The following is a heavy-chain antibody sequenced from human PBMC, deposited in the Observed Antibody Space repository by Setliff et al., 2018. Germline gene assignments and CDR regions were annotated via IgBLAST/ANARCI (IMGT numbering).Heavy chain of an antibody. CDR1: GASISSYY. J-gene: IGHJ6*03. Sequence: SETLSLTCSVSGASISSYYWSWIRQPPGKGLEWIGYIYTSGTTKYNPSLKSRVTISVDATKNQFSLKLSSVTAADTAVYYCARVLGYNGYGNYYIYYFMDVWGKGTTVTVSS. CDR2: IYTSGTT. CDR3: ARVLGYNGYGNYYIYYFMDV. D-gene: IGHD5-12*01. V-gene: IGHV4-4*08.